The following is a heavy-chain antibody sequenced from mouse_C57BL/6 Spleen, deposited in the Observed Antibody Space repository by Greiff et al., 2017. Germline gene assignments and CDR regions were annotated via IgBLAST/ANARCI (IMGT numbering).Heavy chain of an antibody. CDR2: INPGSGGT. CDR1: GYAFTNYL. J-gene: IGHJ2*01. CDR3: ARRAFDY. Sequence: QVQLQQSGAELVRPGTSVKVSCKASGYAFTNYLIEWVKQRPGQGLAWIGVINPGSGGTNYNEKFKGKATLTADKYSSTAYMQLSSLTSEDSAVYCCARRAFDYWGQGTTLTVSS. D-gene: IGHD3-1*01. V-gene: IGHV1-54*01.